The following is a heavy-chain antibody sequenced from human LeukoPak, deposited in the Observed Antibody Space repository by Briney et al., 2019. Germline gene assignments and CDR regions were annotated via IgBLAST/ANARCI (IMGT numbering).Heavy chain of an antibody. Sequence: PGGSLRLSCAASGFTFSNYAMHWVRQAPGKGLEWVAVISYDGSNKYYADSVKGRFTISRDNSKDSLYLQMNSLRPEDTAVYYCAKRHYYDSSGYYYWYYFDHWGQGTLVTVSS. J-gene: IGHJ4*02. D-gene: IGHD3-22*01. V-gene: IGHV3-30*01. CDR1: GFTFSNYA. CDR3: AKRHYYDSSGYYYWYYFDH. CDR2: ISYDGSNK.